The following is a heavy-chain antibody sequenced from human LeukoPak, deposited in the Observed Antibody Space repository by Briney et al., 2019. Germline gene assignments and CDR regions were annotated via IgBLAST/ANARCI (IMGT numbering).Heavy chain of an antibody. Sequence: GGSLRLSCAASGFTFSNYDMIWVRQAPGKGLEWLSYISSSASTIYYADSVKGRFSISRDNAKNSLYLQMNSLRAEDTAVYYCARDLGYSYDYAYFDYWGQGTLVTVSS. CDR1: GFTFSNYD. CDR2: ISSSASTI. D-gene: IGHD5-18*01. V-gene: IGHV3-48*03. J-gene: IGHJ4*02. CDR3: ARDLGYSYDYAYFDY.